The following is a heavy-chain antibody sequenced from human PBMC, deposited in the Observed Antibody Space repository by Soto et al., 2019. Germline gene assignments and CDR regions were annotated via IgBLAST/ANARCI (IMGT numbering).Heavy chain of an antibody. CDR3: AKDHRYSGYDLGYGGRGLDY. Sequence: GGSLRLSCAASGFTFSSYGMHWVRQAPGKGLEWVAVISYDGSNKYYADSVKGRFTISRDNSKNTLYLQMNSLRAEDRAVYYCAKDHRYSGYDLGYGGRGLDYWGQGTLVTVSS. V-gene: IGHV3-30*18. CDR2: ISYDGSNK. CDR1: GFTFSSYG. J-gene: IGHJ4*02. D-gene: IGHD5-12*01.